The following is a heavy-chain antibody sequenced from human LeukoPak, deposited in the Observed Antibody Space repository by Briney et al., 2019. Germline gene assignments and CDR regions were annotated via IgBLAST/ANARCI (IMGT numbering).Heavy chain of an antibody. CDR2: IIPIFAIS. CDR3: ARAKWVTTRRYGDYRYYYMDV. D-gene: IGHD4-17*01. J-gene: IGHJ6*03. CDR1: GGTFSSYA. Sequence: GSSVKVSCKPSGGTFSSYALNWVRQSPGQGLEWMGGIIPIFAISNRAHKFQGRLSITADKFTTTAYLELSSLRSEDTAVYYCARAKWVTTRRYGDYRYYYMDVWGKGTTVTVSS. V-gene: IGHV1-69*17.